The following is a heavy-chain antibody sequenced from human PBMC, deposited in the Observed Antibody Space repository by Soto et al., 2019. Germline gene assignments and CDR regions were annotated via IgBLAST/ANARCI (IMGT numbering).Heavy chain of an antibody. D-gene: IGHD2-15*01. Sequence: SETLSLTCTVSGGSISSSSYYWGWIRQPPGKGLEWIGSIYYSGSTYYNPSLKSRVTISVDTSKNQFSLELSSVTAVDTAAYYCALGYSSEFDYWGQGTLVTVSS. CDR1: GGSISSSSYY. CDR2: IYYSGST. CDR3: ALGYSSEFDY. V-gene: IGHV4-39*01. J-gene: IGHJ4*02.